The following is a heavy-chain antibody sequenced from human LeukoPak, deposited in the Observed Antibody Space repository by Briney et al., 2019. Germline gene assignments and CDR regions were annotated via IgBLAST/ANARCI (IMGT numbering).Heavy chain of an antibody. Sequence: GGSLRLSCAASGFTFSSYSMNWVRQAPGKGLEWVSYISSSSSSTIYYADSVKGRFTISRDNAKNSLYLQMNSLRAEDTAVYYCARDRGSYIPDAFDIWGQGTMVTVSS. CDR2: ISSSSSSTI. CDR3: ARDRGSYIPDAFDI. CDR1: GFTFSSYS. V-gene: IGHV3-48*01. D-gene: IGHD1-26*01. J-gene: IGHJ3*02.